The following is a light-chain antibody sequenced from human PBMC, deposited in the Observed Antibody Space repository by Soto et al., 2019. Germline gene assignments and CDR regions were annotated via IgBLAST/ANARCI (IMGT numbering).Light chain of an antibody. V-gene: IGLV2-14*01. J-gene: IGLJ1*01. CDR2: EVS. CDR3: ASFRSGTILV. CDR1: SSDIGASNY. Sequence: QSVLTQPASVSGSPGQSITISCTGTSSDIGASNYVSWYQQHPGKAPKLMISEVSSRPSGVSNRFSGSKSGSTASLTISGLQAEDEADYFCASFRSGTILVFGSGTKVTVL.